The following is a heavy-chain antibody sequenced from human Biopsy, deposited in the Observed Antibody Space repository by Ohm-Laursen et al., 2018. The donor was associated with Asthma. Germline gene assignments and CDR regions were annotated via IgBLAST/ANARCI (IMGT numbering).Heavy chain of an antibody. CDR2: ITGSGGTT. CDR3: ARGLDYSGRSGFDY. CDR1: GFTFSSSA. J-gene: IGHJ4*02. V-gene: IGHV3-23*01. Sequence: SLRLSCSASGFTFSSSAMSWVRQAPGKGLERVSAITGSGGTTYYADSVRGRFTISRDNSKSTLFLQMDSLRVEDTAVYYCARGLDYSGRSGFDYWGQGTLVTVSS. D-gene: IGHD3-10*01.